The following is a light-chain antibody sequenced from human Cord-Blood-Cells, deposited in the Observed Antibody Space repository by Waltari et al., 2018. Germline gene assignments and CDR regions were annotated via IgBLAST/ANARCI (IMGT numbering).Light chain of an antibody. CDR2: AAS. CDR1: QSISSY. CDR3: QQSYSTPFT. Sequence: DIQMTQSPSCLSVSVGDRVTITCRASQSISSYLNWYQQKPGKAPKLLIYAASSLQSGVPSRFSGSGSGTDFTLTISSLQPEDFATYYCQQSYSTPFTFGPGTKVDIK. J-gene: IGKJ3*01. V-gene: IGKV1-39*01.